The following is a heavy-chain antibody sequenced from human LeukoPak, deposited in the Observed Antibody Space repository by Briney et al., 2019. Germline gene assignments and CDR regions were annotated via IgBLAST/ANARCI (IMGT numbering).Heavy chain of an antibody. Sequence: GGSLRLSCAASGFTFSSYAMSWVRQAPGKGLKWVSAISGSGGSTYYADSVKGRFTISRDNSKNTLYLQMTSLRAEDTAVYYCATPLVAAYRTSNDYWGQGTLVTVSP. CDR3: ATPLVAAYRTSNDY. D-gene: IGHD2-15*01. CDR1: GFTFSSYA. V-gene: IGHV3-23*01. CDR2: ISGSGGST. J-gene: IGHJ4*02.